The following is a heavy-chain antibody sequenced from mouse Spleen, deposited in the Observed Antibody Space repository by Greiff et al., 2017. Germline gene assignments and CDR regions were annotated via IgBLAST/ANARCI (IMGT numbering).Heavy chain of an antibody. J-gene: IGHJ3*01. CDR1: GFNIKDTY. Sequence: EVKLMESGAELVKPGASVKLSCTASGFNIKDTYMHWVKQRPEQGLEWIGRIDPANGNTKYDPKFQGKATITADTSSNTAYLQLSSLTSEDTAVYYCARNDGYYVQFAYWGQGTLVTVSA. D-gene: IGHD2-3*01. CDR3: ARNDGYYVQFAY. V-gene: IGHV14-3*02. CDR2: IDPANGNT.